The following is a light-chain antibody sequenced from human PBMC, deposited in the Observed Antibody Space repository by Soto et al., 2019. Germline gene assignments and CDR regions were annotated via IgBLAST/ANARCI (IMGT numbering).Light chain of an antibody. V-gene: IGKV3-20*01. CDR1: QSVSKIY. Sequence: ELVLTQSPGTLSWYPGERTTLSCRASQSVSKIYLTWYQQKPGQAPRLLIYGASSRATGIPDRFSGYGSGRDFTLTISRLEPEDYAVYNCLQYGSSPRTFGQGTKV. J-gene: IGKJ1*01. CDR3: LQYGSSPRT. CDR2: GAS.